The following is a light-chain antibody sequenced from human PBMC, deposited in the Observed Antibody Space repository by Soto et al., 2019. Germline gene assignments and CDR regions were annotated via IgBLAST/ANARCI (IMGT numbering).Light chain of an antibody. V-gene: IGKV1-39*01. CDR2: AAS. Sequence: DIQMTQSPSSLSASVGDRVTITCRASQSISSYLNWYQQKPGKAPKLLIYAASSLQSGVPSRFSGSGSGTDFTLTISSLQPEDFAVYYCQQYGSSPRYIFGQGTKLEIK. CDR1: QSISSY. J-gene: IGKJ2*01. CDR3: QQYGSSPRYI.